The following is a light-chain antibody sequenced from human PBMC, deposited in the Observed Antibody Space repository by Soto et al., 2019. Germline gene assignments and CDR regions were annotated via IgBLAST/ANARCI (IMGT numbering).Light chain of an antibody. CDR2: AAS. V-gene: IGKV1-39*01. CDR3: QQSYSTLRT. J-gene: IGKJ4*01. CDR1: QSISSY. Sequence: DIQMTQSPSSLSASVGDRVTITCRASQSISSYLNWYQQKPGKAPKHLIYAASSLQSGVPSRFSGSGSGTDFTLTISSLQPEDFETYYCQQSYSTLRTFGGGTKVDIK.